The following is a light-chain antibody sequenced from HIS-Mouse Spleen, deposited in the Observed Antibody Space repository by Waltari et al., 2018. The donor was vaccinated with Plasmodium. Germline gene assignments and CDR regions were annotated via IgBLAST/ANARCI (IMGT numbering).Light chain of an antibody. CDR3: SSYAGSNNLV. CDR2: EVS. CDR1: SSDVGGYNY. Sequence: QSALTQPPSASGSPGQSVTISCTGTSSDVGGYNYVSWYQQHPGKAPELMRYEVSKRPSGVPERFSGSKSGNTASLTVSGLQAEDEADYYCSSYAGSNNLVFGGGTKLTVL. J-gene: IGLJ2*01. V-gene: IGLV2-8*01.